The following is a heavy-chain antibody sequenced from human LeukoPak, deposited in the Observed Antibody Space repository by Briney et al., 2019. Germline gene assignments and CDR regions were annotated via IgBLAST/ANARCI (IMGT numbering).Heavy chain of an antibody. Sequence: SETLSLTCTVSGGSISSSSYYWGWIRQPPGKGLEWIGSIYYSGGTYYNPSLKSRVTISLDTSKNQFSLKLSSVTAADTAVYYCARVPTTTPIDYWGQGTLVTVSS. CDR2: IYYSGGT. CDR1: GGSISSSSYY. V-gene: IGHV4-39*07. J-gene: IGHJ4*02. CDR3: ARVPTTTPIDY. D-gene: IGHD4-11*01.